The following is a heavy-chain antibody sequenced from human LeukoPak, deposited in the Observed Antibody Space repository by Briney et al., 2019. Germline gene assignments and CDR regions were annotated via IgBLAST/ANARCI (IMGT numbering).Heavy chain of an antibody. CDR3: AWGFDSRKVGY. J-gene: IGHJ4*02. CDR2: IYYSGST. CDR1: GGSISSGTNY. Sequence: PSETLSLTCSVSGGSISSGTNYWNWIRQLPGKSLEWIGYIYYSGSTDYNPSLKSRVTISVDTSKKQFSLSLTSVTAADTAVYYCAWGFDSRKVGYWGQGTLVTVSS. D-gene: IGHD6-13*01. V-gene: IGHV4-31*03.